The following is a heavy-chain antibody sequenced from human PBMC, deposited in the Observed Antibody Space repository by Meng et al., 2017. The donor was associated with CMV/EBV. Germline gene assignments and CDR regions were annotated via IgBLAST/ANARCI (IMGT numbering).Heavy chain of an antibody. D-gene: IGHD3-3*01. Sequence: SSEAIRWVRQDPGQGIEWMGGIIPIFGTANYAQKLQGRVKITTDESTSTAYMELSSLRSEDTAVYYCARFRLDTIFGVVRGAFDIWGQGTMVTVSS. V-gene: IGHV1-69*05. J-gene: IGHJ3*02. CDR2: IIPIFGTA. CDR3: ARFRLDTIFGVVRGAFDI. CDR1: SSEA.